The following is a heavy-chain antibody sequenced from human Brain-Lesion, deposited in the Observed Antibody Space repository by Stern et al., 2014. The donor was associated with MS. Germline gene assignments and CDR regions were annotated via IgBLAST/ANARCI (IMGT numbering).Heavy chain of an antibody. V-gene: IGHV1-2*04. Sequence: QVQLVQSGAEVKKPGASVKVSCKASGYTFTGYYMHWVRQAPGPGLEWMGWINPKSGCTNYAQKFQGWVTMTRDTSINTAYMELSRLRSDDTAVYYCATYYYDSTGYNDFWGQGTLVTVSS. D-gene: IGHD3-22*01. CDR3: ATYYYDSTGYNDF. CDR1: GYTFTGYY. J-gene: IGHJ4*02. CDR2: INPKSGCT.